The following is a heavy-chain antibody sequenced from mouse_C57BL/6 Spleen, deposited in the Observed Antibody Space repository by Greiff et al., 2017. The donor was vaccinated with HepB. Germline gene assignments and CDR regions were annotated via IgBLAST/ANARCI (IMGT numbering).Heavy chain of an antibody. D-gene: IGHD1-1*01. V-gene: IGHV1-76*01. Sequence: QVQLKQSGAELVRPGASVKLSCKASGYTFTDYYINWVKQRPGQGLEWIARIYPGSGNTYYNEKFKGKATLTAEKSSSTAYMQLSSLTSEDSAVYFCARLGYYYGSKDWYFDVWGTGTTVTVSS. J-gene: IGHJ1*03. CDR1: GYTFTDYY. CDR3: ARLGYYYGSKDWYFDV. CDR2: IYPGSGNT.